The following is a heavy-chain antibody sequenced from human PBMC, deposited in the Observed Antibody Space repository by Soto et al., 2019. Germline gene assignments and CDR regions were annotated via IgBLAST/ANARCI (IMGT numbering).Heavy chain of an antibody. CDR1: GGSFREYA. CDR3: ARDSTAMVATSFDY. CDR2: VIPMFGTP. J-gene: IGHJ4*02. Sequence: QVHLVQSGAEVKKPGSSVKVSCKVSGGSFREYAMSWVRQAPGQGLEWMGGVIPMFGTPNYAHKFQGRVTITADESTNTAYMELSSPTSEDTAVYYCARDSTAMVATSFDYWGQGTLVTVSS. V-gene: IGHV1-69*01. D-gene: IGHD5-18*01.